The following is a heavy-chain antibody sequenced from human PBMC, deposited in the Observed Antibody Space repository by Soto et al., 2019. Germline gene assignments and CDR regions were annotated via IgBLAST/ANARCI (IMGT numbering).Heavy chain of an antibody. CDR3: ARESRDYDYYAMDV. V-gene: IGHV3-53*01. CDR2: IYSGGST. CDR1: GFSVNNNY. Sequence: GGSLRLSCAASGFSVNNNYMSWVRQAPGKGLEWVSVIYSGGSTYDADSVKGRVTLSRDNSKNTLYLQMYSLKAEDTAVYYCARESRDYDYYAMDVWGQGTTVTVSS. J-gene: IGHJ6*02.